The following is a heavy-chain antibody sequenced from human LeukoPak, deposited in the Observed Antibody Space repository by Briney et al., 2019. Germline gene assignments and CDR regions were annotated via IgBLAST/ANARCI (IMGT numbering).Heavy chain of an antibody. Sequence: PSETLSLTCTVSGDSINSLDLWSWVRQPPGKGLEWIGEMYLSGTTHSNPSVKSRVTISIDKSKNQFFLNLSSVTAADAAVYYCAGLVGRYSSGLYYYYFDYWGQGTLVTVSS. CDR1: GDSINSLDL. J-gene: IGHJ4*02. V-gene: IGHV4-4*02. CDR2: MYLSGTT. D-gene: IGHD3-22*01. CDR3: AGLVGRYSSGLYYYYFDY.